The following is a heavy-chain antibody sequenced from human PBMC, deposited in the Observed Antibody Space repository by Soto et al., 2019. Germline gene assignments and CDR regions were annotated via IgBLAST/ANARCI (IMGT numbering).Heavy chain of an antibody. D-gene: IGHD4-17*01. V-gene: IGHV4-59*01. Sequence: SETLSLTCSVSGGSISGYYWSWIRQPPGKGLRWIGYIYYSGSTNYNPSLKSRVTISVVSSKNQISLKLSSVTAADTAVYYCTRVGGYYGDYPNFDYWGQGTLVTVSS. CDR1: GGSISGYY. CDR3: TRVGGYYGDYPNFDY. CDR2: IYYSGST. J-gene: IGHJ4*02.